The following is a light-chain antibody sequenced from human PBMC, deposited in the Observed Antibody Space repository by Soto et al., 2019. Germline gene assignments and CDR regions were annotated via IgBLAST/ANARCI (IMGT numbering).Light chain of an antibody. CDR2: DAS. CDR1: QSVSSD. CDR3: QQRSNWPPIT. V-gene: IGKV3-11*01. J-gene: IGKJ5*01. Sequence: ESVLTQSAATLSLYPGERATLSCRASQSVSSDVAWYQQKPGQAPRLLIYDASNRAAGVPARFSGSGSGTDFTLTISSLEPEDFAVYYCQQRSNWPPITFGQGTRLEIK.